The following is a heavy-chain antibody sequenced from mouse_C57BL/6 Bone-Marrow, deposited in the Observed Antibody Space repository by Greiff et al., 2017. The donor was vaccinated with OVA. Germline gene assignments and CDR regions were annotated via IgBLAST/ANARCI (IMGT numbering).Heavy chain of an antibody. J-gene: IGHJ3*01. CDR3: ARQGRIYQSAWLAY. CDR2: ISSGSSTI. D-gene: IGHD1-1*01. V-gene: IGHV5-17*01. Sequence: DVKLVESGGGLVKPGGSLKLSCAASGFTFSDYGMHWVRQAPEKGLEWVAYISSGSSTIYYADTVKGRFTISRDNAKNTLFLQMTSRRAEDTAMYYCARQGRIYQSAWLAYWGQGTLVTVSA. CDR1: GFTFSDYG.